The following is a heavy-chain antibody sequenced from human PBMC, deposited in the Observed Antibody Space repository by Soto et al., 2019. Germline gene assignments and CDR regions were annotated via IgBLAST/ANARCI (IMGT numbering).Heavy chain of an antibody. Sequence: SETLSLTCSVSNDSIRSDNWWSWVRQPPGKGLEWIGEIFHSGSSNNNPSLKSRVTLSVDKTKNEFSLKLNSVTAADTAVYYCARRLFVRGTLGYYDYWGQGTPVTVSS. CDR3: ARRLFVRGTLGYYDY. J-gene: IGHJ4*02. D-gene: IGHD3-10*02. V-gene: IGHV4-4*02. CDR2: IFHSGSS. CDR1: NDSIRSDNW.